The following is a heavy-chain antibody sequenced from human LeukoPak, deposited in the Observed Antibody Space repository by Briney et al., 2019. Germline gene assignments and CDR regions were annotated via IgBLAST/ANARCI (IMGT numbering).Heavy chain of an antibody. CDR1: GFSFSKYW. J-gene: IGHJ3*02. CDR3: ARLVNRAFDI. CDR2: IKSDGSDT. V-gene: IGHV3-7*05. D-gene: IGHD2-2*01. Sequence: PGGSLRHSCAASGFSFSKYWMSWVRQAPGKGLEWVANIKSDGSDTSCVDSVRGRFTISRDNTKNSLDLQMNSLRAEDTAVYYCARLVNRAFDIWGQGTMVIVSS.